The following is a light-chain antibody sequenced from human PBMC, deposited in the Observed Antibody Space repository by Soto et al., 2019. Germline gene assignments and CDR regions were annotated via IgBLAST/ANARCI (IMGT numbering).Light chain of an antibody. V-gene: IGKV1-5*03. CDR1: QSISDR. CDR2: RAS. J-gene: IGKJ2*01. CDR3: QQYNLYSAIT. Sequence: DIRLTQSPSTLSASVGDRVTITCRARQSISDRLAWYQQKSGKAPRLLIYRASSLENEVPSRFSGSGSGTEFTLTISSLQPDDFATYYCQQYNLYSAITFGQGTKLEI.